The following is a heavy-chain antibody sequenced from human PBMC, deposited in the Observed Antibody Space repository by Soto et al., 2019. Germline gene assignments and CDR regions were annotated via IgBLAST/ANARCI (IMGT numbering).Heavy chain of an antibody. J-gene: IGHJ4*02. V-gene: IGHV5-51*01. CDR1: GYSFTSYW. Sequence: CKGSGYSFTSYWIGWVRQMPGKGLEWMGIIYPGDSDTRYSPSFQGRVTISADKSISTAYLQWSSLKASDTAMYYCARLQQWLGAYYFDYWGQGTLVTSPQ. D-gene: IGHD6-19*01. CDR3: ARLQQWLGAYYFDY. CDR2: IYPGDSDT.